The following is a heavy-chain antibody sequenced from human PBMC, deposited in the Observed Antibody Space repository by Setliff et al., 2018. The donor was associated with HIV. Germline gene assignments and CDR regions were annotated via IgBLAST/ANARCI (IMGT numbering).Heavy chain of an antibody. D-gene: IGHD1-7*01. CDR1: GGTLSNYV. V-gene: IGHV1-69*05. J-gene: IGHJ3*02. CDR2: IIPMFDTT. CDR3: ARDSGQSWNYTRYAFDI. Sequence: VASVKVSCKTSGGTLSNYVITWVRQAPGQGLEWMGGIIPMFDTTNYAQNFQGRVTITTDESTSTAYMELSSLRSEDTAVYYCARDSGQSWNYTRYAFDIWGQGTMVTVSS.